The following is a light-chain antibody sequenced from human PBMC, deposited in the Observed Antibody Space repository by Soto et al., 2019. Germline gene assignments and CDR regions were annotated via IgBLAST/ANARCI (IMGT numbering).Light chain of an antibody. CDR3: QSYDSSPSGSRV. J-gene: IGLJ2*01. Sequence: QSVLTQPPSVSGAPGQRVTISCTGSSSNIWAGYDVHWYQQLPGTAPKLLIYGNSNRPSGVPDRFSGSKSGTSASLAITGLQAEDEADYYCQSYDSSPSGSRVFGGGTKLTVL. CDR1: SSNIWAGYD. CDR2: GNS. V-gene: IGLV1-40*01.